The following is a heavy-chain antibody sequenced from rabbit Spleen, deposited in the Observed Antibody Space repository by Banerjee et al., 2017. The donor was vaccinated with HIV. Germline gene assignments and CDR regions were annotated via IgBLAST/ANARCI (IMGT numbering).Heavy chain of an antibody. Sequence: QEQLVESGGGLVKPGASLTLTCKASGFSFSSAYYMCWVRQAPGKGLEWIACIWTGSSGDTYYASWAKGRFTISKTSSTTVTLQMTSLTAADTATYFCARDGDSGTGHAEYYFNLWGPGTLVTVS. V-gene: IGHV1S45*01. J-gene: IGHJ4*01. CDR3: ARDGDSGTGHAEYYFNL. D-gene: IGHD1-1*01. CDR1: GFSFSSAYY. CDR2: IWTGSSGDT.